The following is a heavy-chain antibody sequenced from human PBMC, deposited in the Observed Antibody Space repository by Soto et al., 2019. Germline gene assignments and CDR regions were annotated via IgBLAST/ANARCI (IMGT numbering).Heavy chain of an antibody. CDR2: LSNSGGTT. CDR3: ARRGIGYYNMDV. J-gene: IGHJ6*03. D-gene: IGHD3-16*01. CDR1: GFTLSSYA. Sequence: EVQLLESGGGLVQPGGSLRLSCAASGFTLSSYAMSWVRQAPGKGLEWVSTLSNSGGTTYYPDSVKGRFTISRDSSKSTLYLEMNSLRAEDKAVYYCARRGIGYYNMDVWGRGTTVSVS. V-gene: IGHV3-23*01.